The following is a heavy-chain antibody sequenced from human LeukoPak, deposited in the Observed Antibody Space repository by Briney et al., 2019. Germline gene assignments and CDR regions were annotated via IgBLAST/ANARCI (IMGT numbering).Heavy chain of an antibody. V-gene: IGHV4-31*03. Sequence: SETLSLTCIVSGGSISTGGYYWSWIRQHPEKGLEWIGYIYYSGSTYYNPSLMSRVTISLDTSKNQFSLKLSSVTAADTAVYYCASTDWNYARWGQGILVTVSS. CDR1: GGSISTGGYY. D-gene: IGHD1-7*01. CDR2: IYYSGST. CDR3: ASTDWNYAR. J-gene: IGHJ4*02.